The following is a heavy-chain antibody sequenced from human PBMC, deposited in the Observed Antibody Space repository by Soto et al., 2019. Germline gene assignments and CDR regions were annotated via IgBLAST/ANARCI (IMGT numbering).Heavy chain of an antibody. D-gene: IGHD6-13*01. CDR2: ISAYNGNT. V-gene: IGHV1-18*04. CDR3: ASDRGSIAAAGTDGFDP. CDR1: GYTFTSYR. Sequence: ASVKVSCKASGYTFTSYRISWVRQAPGQGLEWMGWISAYNGNTNYAQKLQGRVTMTTDTSTSTAYMELRSLTSDDTAAYYCASDRGSIAAAGTDGFDPWGQGTLVTVSS. J-gene: IGHJ5*02.